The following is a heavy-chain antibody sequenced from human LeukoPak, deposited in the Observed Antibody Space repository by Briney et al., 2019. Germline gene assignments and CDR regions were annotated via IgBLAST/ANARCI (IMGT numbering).Heavy chain of an antibody. CDR3: AKAQYCGSSSCYTWFGP. CDR2: ISSGDNT. D-gene: IGHD2-2*02. J-gene: IGHJ5*02. Sequence: GGSLRLSCAASGFTFSSDAMSWVRQAPGQGLEWVSAISSGDNTYYADSVKGRFTISRDNSKNTLYLQMSSLRAEDTAIYYCAKAQYCGSSSCYTWFGPWGQGTLVTVSS. CDR1: GFTFSSDA. V-gene: IGHV3-23*01.